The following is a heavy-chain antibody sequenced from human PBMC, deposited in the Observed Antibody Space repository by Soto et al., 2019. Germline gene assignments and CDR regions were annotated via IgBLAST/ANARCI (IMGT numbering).Heavy chain of an antibody. CDR1: GFSLSTSGVG. CDR3: AHRYCSGGSCYLDY. Sequence: QITLKESGPTLVKPTQTLTLTCTFSGFSLSTSGVGVGWIRQPPGKALEWLALIYWDDDKRSSPSLKSRLTITKDTSKNQVVLTMTNMDPVDTATYYCAHRYCSGGSCYLDYWGQGTLVTVSS. CDR2: IYWDDDK. J-gene: IGHJ4*02. D-gene: IGHD2-15*01. V-gene: IGHV2-5*02.